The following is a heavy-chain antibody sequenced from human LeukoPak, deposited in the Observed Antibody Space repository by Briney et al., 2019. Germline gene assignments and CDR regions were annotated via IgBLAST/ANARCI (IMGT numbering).Heavy chain of an antibody. Sequence: PSETLSLTCTVSGGSISSGSYYWSWIRQPAGKGLEWIGRIYTSGSTNYNPSLKSRVTISVDTSKNQFSLKLSSVTAADTAVYYCAREPIVGATMYNDAFDIWGQGTMATVSS. V-gene: IGHV4-61*02. CDR2: IYTSGST. CDR3: AREPIVGATMYNDAFDI. J-gene: IGHJ3*02. D-gene: IGHD1-26*01. CDR1: GGSISSGSYY.